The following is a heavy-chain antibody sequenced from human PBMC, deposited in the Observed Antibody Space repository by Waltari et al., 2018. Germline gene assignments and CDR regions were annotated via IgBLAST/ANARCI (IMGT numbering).Heavy chain of an antibody. CDR3: ARDRGIVGATTGWFDP. V-gene: IGHV1-69*08. Sequence: QVQLVQSGAEVKKPGYSVKVSCKASGGTFSSYTISWVRQAPGQGLEWMGRIIPILGIANYAQKFQGRVTITADKSTSTAYMELSSLRSEDTAVYYCARDRGIVGATTGWFDPWGQGTLVTVSS. CDR1: GGTFSSYT. CDR2: IIPILGIA. J-gene: IGHJ5*02. D-gene: IGHD1-26*01.